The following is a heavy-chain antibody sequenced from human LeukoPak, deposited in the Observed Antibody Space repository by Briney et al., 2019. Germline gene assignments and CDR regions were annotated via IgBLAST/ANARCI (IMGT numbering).Heavy chain of an antibody. CDR3: ARGSVGDFDY. V-gene: IGHV3-21*01. J-gene: IGHJ4*02. CDR1: GFTFSTYS. Sequence: GGSLRLSCAASGFTFSTYSMNWVRQAPGKGLEWVSSISVSNTYIYYTDSLKGRFTVSRDNAKKSLYLQMNSLRAEDTAVYYCARGSVGDFDYWGQGTLVTVSS. D-gene: IGHD2-21*01. CDR2: ISVSNTYI.